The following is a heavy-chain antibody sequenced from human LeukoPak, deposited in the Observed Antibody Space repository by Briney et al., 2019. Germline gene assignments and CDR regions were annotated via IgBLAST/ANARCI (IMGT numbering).Heavy chain of an antibody. J-gene: IGHJ5*02. D-gene: IGHD3-22*01. CDR2: INPSGGST. V-gene: IGHV1-46*01. Sequence: AASVKVSCKASGYTFTSYYMHWVRQAPGQGLEWMGIINPSGGSTSYAQKFQGRVTMTRDTSTSTVYMELSSLRSEDTAVYYCARDPLPYYYDSSGYYGSHNWFDPWGQGTLVTVSS. CDR1: GYTFTSYY. CDR3: ARDPLPYYYDSSGYYGSHNWFDP.